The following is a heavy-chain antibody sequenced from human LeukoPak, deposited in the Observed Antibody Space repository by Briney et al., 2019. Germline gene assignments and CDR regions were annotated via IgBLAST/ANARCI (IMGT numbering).Heavy chain of an antibody. V-gene: IGHV1-18*01. J-gene: IGHJ4*02. D-gene: IGHD3-22*01. CDR1: GYILTSYG. CDR3: ARDISYYYDSSGYYFDY. Sequence: ASVKVSCKASGYILTSYGFKEVRQAPGQELGGMGLINAYNGNTNYAKKLQGRVTMTTDTSTSTAYMELRSLRSDDTAVYYCARDISYYYDSSGYYFDYWGQGTLVTVSS. CDR2: INAYNGNT.